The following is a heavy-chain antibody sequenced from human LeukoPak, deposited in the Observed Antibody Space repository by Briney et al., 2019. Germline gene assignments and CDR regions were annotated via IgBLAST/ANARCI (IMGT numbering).Heavy chain of an antibody. J-gene: IGHJ4*02. V-gene: IGHV1-8*03. CDR2: TNPHTGNT. Sequence: ASVKVSFKASGYTFGTYDINWVRQATGQGLEWMGWTNPHTGNTGYAQKCQGRVTISSNSAITTAYLELSRLRSEDTAVYFCARVLGGGNSIHFDYWGQGPLVSVPS. CDR1: GYTFGTYD. D-gene: IGHD4-23*01. CDR3: ARVLGGGNSIHFDY.